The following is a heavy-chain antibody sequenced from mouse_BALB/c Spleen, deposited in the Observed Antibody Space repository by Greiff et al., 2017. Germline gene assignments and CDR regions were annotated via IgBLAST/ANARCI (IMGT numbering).Heavy chain of an antibody. J-gene: IGHJ3*01. CDR2: ISSGGSYT. V-gene: IGHV5-6*01. CDR3: ARHKDYDYDHGWFAY. D-gene: IGHD2-4*01. Sequence: EVHLVESGGDLVKPGGSLKLSCAASGFTFSSYGMSWVRQTPDKRLEWVATISSGGSYTYYPDSVKGRFTISRDNAKNTLYLQMSSLKSEDTAMYYCARHKDYDYDHGWFAYWGQGTLVTVSA. CDR1: GFTFSSYG.